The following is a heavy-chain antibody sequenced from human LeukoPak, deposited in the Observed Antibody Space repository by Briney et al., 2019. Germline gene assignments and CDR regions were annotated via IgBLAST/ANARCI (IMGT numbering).Heavy chain of an antibody. CDR2: IYYSGST. Sequence: PSQTLSLTCTVSGGSISSYYWSWIRQPPGKGLEWIGYIYYSGSTNYNPSPKSRVTISVDTSKNQFSLKLSSVTAADTAVYYCARQRPYYYDSSGYYDYWGQGTLVTVSS. V-gene: IGHV4-59*08. CDR1: GGSISSYY. D-gene: IGHD3-22*01. J-gene: IGHJ4*02. CDR3: ARQRPYYYDSSGYYDY.